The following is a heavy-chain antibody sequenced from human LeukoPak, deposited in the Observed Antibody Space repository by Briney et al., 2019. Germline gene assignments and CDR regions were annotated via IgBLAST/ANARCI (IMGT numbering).Heavy chain of an antibody. Sequence: PSETLSLTCTVSGGSISSYYWSWIRQPPGKGLEWIGYIYYSGSTNYNPSLKSRVTISVDTSKNQFSLKLSSVTAADTAVYYCARAPSSRYCSGGSCQPYGMDVWGQGTTVTVSS. CDR3: ARAPSSRYCSGGSCQPYGMDV. V-gene: IGHV4-59*01. CDR1: GGSISSYY. J-gene: IGHJ6*02. CDR2: IYYSGST. D-gene: IGHD2-15*01.